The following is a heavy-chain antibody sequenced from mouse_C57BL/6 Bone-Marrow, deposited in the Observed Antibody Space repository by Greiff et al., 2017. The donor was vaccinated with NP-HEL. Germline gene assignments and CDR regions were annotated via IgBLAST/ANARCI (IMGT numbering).Heavy chain of an antibody. J-gene: IGHJ3*01. CDR1: GYTFTEYT. V-gene: IGHV1-62-2*01. CDR3: ARHEDDGYYVPAWFAY. CDR2: FYPGSGSI. Sequence: LVKPGASVKLSCQASGYTFTEYTIHWVKQRSGQGLAWIGWFYPGSGSIKYNEKFKDKATLNADKSSSTVYMELSRLTSEDSAVYFCARHEDDGYYVPAWFAYWGQGTLVTVSA. D-gene: IGHD2-3*01.